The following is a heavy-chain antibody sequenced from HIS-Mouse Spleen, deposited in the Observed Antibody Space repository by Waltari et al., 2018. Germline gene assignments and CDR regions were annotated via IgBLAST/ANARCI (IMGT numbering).Heavy chain of an antibody. Sequence: TCTFSGFSLSTSGMCVSWIRQPPGKALEWLARIDWEEDKYYSTSLNTRISISSDTSKNQVVLTMTNMDPLDTATYYCARIAEGYTSGWYAFDYWGQGTLVTVSS. CDR1: GFSLSTSGMC. CDR2: IDWEEDK. CDR3: ARIAEGYTSGWYAFDY. D-gene: IGHD6-19*01. V-gene: IGHV2-70*11. J-gene: IGHJ4*02.